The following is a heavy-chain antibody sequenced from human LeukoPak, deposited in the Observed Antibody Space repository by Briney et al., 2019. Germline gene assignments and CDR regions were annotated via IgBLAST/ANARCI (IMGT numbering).Heavy chain of an antibody. J-gene: IGHJ4*02. D-gene: IGHD1/OR15-1a*01. CDR2: TYYRSKWYI. CDR3: AREREHSFDY. CDR1: GDSVSSNSVA. Sequence: SQTLSLTCAVSGDSVSSNSVAWNWIRQTPSRGLEWLGRTYYRSKWYIEYAESVRSRVTINADTSKSQFSLQLSSVSPEDTAVYYCAREREHSFDYWGQGTLVTVSS. V-gene: IGHV6-1*01.